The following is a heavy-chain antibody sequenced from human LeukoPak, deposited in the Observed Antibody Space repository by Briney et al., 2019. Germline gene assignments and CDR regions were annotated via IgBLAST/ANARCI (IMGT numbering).Heavy chain of an antibody. D-gene: IGHD2/OR15-2a*01. CDR2: ISSSSSTI. J-gene: IGHJ4*02. V-gene: IGHV3-48*02. Sequence: PGGSLRLPCVASGFTFSDYSMNWVRQAPGKGLEWVSYISSSSSTIYYADSVKGRFTISRDNAKNSLYLQMNSLRDEDTAVYYCARRPNAGFYGIAYWGEGTLVTVSS. CDR3: ARRPNAGFYGIAY. CDR1: GFTFSDYS.